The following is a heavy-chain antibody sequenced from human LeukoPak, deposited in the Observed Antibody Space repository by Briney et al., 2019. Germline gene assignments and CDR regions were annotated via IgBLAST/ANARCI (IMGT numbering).Heavy chain of an antibody. V-gene: IGHV4-59*02. Sequence: KPSETLSLTCTVSGGAVNSYYWSWIRQTPGKGLEWIGYISHSGNTDYAPSLKSRVTMSLDTSKNQFALKLSSVTAADTAVYYCARVTGYAIEDYFDYWGQGTLVTVSS. J-gene: IGHJ4*02. D-gene: IGHD2-8*01. CDR3: ARVTGYAIEDYFDY. CDR1: GGAVNSYY. CDR2: ISHSGNT.